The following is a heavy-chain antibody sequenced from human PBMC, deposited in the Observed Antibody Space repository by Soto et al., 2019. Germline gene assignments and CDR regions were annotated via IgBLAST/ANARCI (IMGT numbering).Heavy chain of an antibody. V-gene: IGHV5-10-1*01. D-gene: IGHD3-22*01. CDR1: GYIFTTYW. CDR3: VRQDDSSGYYSFFDY. CDR2: IDPTDSYV. J-gene: IGHJ4*01. Sequence: VESLKISCKGSGYIFTTYWISCLLQMPVKGLEWMGRIDPTDSYVNYSPSLQGHVTISADKSISTAYLQWSSLKASDAAMYYCVRQDDSSGYYSFFDYWGQGTQVTVSS.